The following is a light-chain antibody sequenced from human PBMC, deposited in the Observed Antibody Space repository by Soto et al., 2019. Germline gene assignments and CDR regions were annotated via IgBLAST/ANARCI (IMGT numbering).Light chain of an antibody. CDR3: QQYNNWPRT. J-gene: IGKJ1*01. V-gene: IGKV3-15*01. CDR2: GAS. Sequence: EIGVSQSPGSLSVSTGERVTLSCRASQSVGSDLAWYQQKPGQAPRLLSYGASTRATGIPARFSGSGSGTEFTLTISSLQSEDFTVYYCQQYNNWPRTFAQGTKVDIK. CDR1: QSVGSD.